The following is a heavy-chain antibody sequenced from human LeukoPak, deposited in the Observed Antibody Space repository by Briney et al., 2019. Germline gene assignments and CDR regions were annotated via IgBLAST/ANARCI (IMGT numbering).Heavy chain of an antibody. CDR1: GGSISSYY. D-gene: IGHD3-10*01. V-gene: IGHV4-59*01. Sequence: SETLSLTCTVSGGSISSYYWSWIRQPPGKGLEWIGYIYYSGSTNYNPSLKSRVTISVDTSKNQFSLKLSSVTAADTAVYYCARDHRRITMVRGVISWFDPWGQGTLVTVSS. J-gene: IGHJ5*02. CDR3: ARDHRRITMVRGVISWFDP. CDR2: IYYSGST.